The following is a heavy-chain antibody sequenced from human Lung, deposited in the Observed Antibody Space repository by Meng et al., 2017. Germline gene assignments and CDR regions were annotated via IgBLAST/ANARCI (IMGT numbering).Heavy chain of an antibody. V-gene: IGHV1-2*06. Sequence: QVRMVQSGAEVKKAGAVVKVSCTPSGLKFTAYYKHWVRRAPGQGLEWMGRINPKSGDTHYAQKFQARVTMTGDTAISTAYMELSGLRSDDTAMYYCARDEDISAAGKLFGDYWGQGTLVTVSS. CDR1: GLKFTAYY. D-gene: IGHD6-25*01. J-gene: IGHJ4*02. CDR2: INPKSGDT. CDR3: ARDEDISAAGKLFGDY.